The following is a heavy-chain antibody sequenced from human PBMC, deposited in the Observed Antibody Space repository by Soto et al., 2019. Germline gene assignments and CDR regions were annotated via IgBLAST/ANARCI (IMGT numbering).Heavy chain of an antibody. V-gene: IGHV4-59*01. CDR2: THYSGAT. CDR1: GGSISSYF. J-gene: IGHJ4*02. CDR3: AISRAVGLTSYIHF. Sequence: SETLSLTCTVSGGSISSYFWSWIRQPPGKGLEWIGYTHYSGATSYNPSLKSRLTMSVDTSKSQFSLNLTSVTAADTAVYYCAISRAVGLTSYIHFWGQGTLVTVSS.